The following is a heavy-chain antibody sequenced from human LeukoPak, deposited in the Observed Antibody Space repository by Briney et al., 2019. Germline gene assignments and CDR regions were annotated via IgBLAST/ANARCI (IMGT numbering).Heavy chain of an antibody. V-gene: IGHV4-59*01. D-gene: IGHD4-11*01. CDR3: ARGQTVHSFDY. J-gene: IGHJ4*02. CDR2: IYYSGST. Sequence: SETLSLTCTVSGGSISSYYWSWIRQPPGKGPEWIGYIYYSGSTNYNPSLKSRVTVSVDTSKNRFSLKLSSVTAADTAVYYCARGQTVHSFDYWGQGTLVTVSS. CDR1: GGSISSYY.